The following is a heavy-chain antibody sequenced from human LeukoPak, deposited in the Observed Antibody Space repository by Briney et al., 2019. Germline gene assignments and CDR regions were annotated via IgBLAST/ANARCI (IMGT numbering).Heavy chain of an antibody. D-gene: IGHD3-22*01. J-gene: IGHJ3*02. CDR2: INHSGST. Sequence: SETLSLTCAVYGGSFSGYYWSWIRQPPGKGLEWIGEINHSGSTNYNPSLKSRVTISVDTSKNQFSLKLSSVTAADTAVYYCARDRNYYDSSGYYAGGAFDIWGQGTMVTVSS. CDR3: ARDRNYYDSSGYYAGGAFDI. V-gene: IGHV4-34*01. CDR1: GGSFSGYY.